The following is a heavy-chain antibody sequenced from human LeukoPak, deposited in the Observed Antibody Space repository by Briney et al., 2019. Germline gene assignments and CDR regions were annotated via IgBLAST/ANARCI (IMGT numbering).Heavy chain of an antibody. D-gene: IGHD6-13*01. V-gene: IGHV4-59*01. J-gene: IGHJ4*02. CDR1: GGSISSYY. Sequence: SETLSLTCTVSGGSISSYYWSWIRQPPGKGLEWIGYIYYSGTTNYNPSLKSRVTISVDTSKNQFSLKLSSVSAADTAVYYCARGVYIAAAQYGYWGQGTLVTVSS. CDR3: ARGVYIAAAQYGY. CDR2: IYYSGTT.